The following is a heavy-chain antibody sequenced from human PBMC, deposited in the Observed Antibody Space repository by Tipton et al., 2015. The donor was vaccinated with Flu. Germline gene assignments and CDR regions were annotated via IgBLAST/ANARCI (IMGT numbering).Heavy chain of an antibody. D-gene: IGHD6-19*01. Sequence: TLSLTCTVSGGSISSGSYYWSWIRQPAGKGLEWIGRIYTSGSTNYNPSLKSRVTISVDTSKNQCSLKLSSVTAADTAVYYCARGRAVAGFRGFDYWGQGTLVTVSS. V-gene: IGHV4-61*02. CDR3: ARGRAVAGFRGFDY. CDR2: IYTSGST. CDR1: GGSISSGSYY. J-gene: IGHJ4*02.